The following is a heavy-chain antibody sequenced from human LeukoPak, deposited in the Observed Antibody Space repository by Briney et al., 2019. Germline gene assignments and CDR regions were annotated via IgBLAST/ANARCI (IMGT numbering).Heavy chain of an antibody. Sequence: ASVKVSCKASGYTFTSYGISWVRQAPGQGLEWRGWSSAYNGNTNNAQKLQGRVTMTTDTSTSTAYMELRSLRSDDTAVYYCARDPADRYYDFWSGYAKGGSFDYWGQGTLVTVSS. CDR3: ARDPADRYYDFWSGYAKGGSFDY. CDR2: SSAYNGNT. J-gene: IGHJ4*02. V-gene: IGHV1-18*01. CDR1: GYTFTSYG. D-gene: IGHD3-3*01.